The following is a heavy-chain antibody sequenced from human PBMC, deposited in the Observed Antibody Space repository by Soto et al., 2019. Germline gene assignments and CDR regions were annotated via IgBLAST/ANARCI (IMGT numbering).Heavy chain of an antibody. CDR3: ARDRGQWLAHFDY. V-gene: IGHV3-21*01. D-gene: IGHD6-19*01. CDR2: ISSSSSYI. CDR1: GFTFSSYS. J-gene: IGHJ4*02. Sequence: GGSLRLSCAASGFTFSSYSMNWVRQAPGKGLEWVSSISSSSSYIYYADSVKGRFTISRDNAKNSLYLQMNSLRAEDTAVYYCARDRGQWLAHFDYWGQGTLVTVSS.